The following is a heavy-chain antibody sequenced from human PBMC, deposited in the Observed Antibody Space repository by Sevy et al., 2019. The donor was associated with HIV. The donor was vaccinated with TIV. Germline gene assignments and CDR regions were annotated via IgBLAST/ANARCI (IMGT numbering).Heavy chain of an antibody. CDR2: ISSSSSYI. CDR1: GFTFSSYS. CDR3: AREGIVVVPAAQIYYYGMDV. J-gene: IGHJ6*02. Sequence: GGSLRLSCAASGFTFSSYSMNWVRQAPGKGLEWVSSISSSSSYIYYADSVKGRFTISRDNAKNSLYLQMNSLRAEDTAVYYCAREGIVVVPAAQIYYYGMDVWSQGTTVTVSS. D-gene: IGHD2-2*01. V-gene: IGHV3-21*01.